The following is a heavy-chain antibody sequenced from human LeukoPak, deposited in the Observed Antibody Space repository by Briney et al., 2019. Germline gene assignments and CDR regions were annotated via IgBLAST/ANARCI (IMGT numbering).Heavy chain of an antibody. V-gene: IGHV3-15*01. J-gene: IGHJ4*02. D-gene: IGHD5-18*01. CDR1: GFTFSSYW. CDR3: TTGGYRYGDDY. CDR2: FKSKTDGGTI. Sequence: GGSLRLPCAASGFTFSSYWMTWVRQAPGKGLEWVGRFKSKTDGGTIDYAAPVKGRFTISRDDSKNTLYLQMNSLKTEDTAVYYCTTGGYRYGDDYWGQGTLVTVSS.